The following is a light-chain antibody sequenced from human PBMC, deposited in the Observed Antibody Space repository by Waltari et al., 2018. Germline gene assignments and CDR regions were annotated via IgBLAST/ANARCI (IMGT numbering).Light chain of an antibody. CDR1: SGADGNFNY. J-gene: IGLJ1*01. Sequence: QSALTQPLPASGPPGQPVTVSRPGPSGADGNFNYVSCYQQSPGKTPNLIIYEVTKRPSGVPDRFSGSKSGNTASLTVFGLRAEDEADYYCSSYAGSSTYVFGSGTKVTVL. V-gene: IGLV2-8*01. CDR2: EVT. CDR3: SSYAGSSTYV.